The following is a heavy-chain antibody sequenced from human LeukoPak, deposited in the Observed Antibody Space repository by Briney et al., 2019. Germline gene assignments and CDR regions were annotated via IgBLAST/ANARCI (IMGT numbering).Heavy chain of an antibody. CDR1: GFTFSSYA. J-gene: IGHJ6*02. Sequence: GGSLRLSCAASGFTFSSYAMSWVRQAPGKGLEWVSAINGGGGNTYYADSVKGRFTISRDNSKNTLYLQMNSLRAEDTAVYYCARDLRANYYYGMDVWGQGTTVTVSS. V-gene: IGHV3-23*01. CDR3: ARDLRANYYYGMDV. CDR2: INGGGGNT.